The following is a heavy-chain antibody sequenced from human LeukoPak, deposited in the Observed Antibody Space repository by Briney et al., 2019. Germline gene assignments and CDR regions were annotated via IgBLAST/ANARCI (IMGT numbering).Heavy chain of an antibody. CDR1: GYTFTSYG. CDR3: ARDGDGSGSYSYDY. V-gene: IGHV1-18*01. D-gene: IGHD3-10*01. J-gene: IGHJ4*02. Sequence: ASVKVSCKASGYTFTSYGISWARQAPGQGLEWMGWISAYNGNTNYAQKLQGRVTMTTDTSTSTAYMELRSLRSDDTAVYYCARDGDGSGSYSYDYWGQGTLVTVSS. CDR2: ISAYNGNT.